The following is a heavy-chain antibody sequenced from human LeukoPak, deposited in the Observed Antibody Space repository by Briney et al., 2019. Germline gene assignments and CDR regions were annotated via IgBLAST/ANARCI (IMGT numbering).Heavy chain of an antibody. CDR3: ARSIFGVVGGGYYYYYYMDV. CDR2: IYTSGST. D-gene: IGHD3-3*01. V-gene: IGHV4-61*02. CDR1: GGSISSGSYY. J-gene: IGHJ6*03. Sequence: SETLSLTCTVSGGSISSGSYYWSWIRQPAGKGLEWIGRIYTSGSTNYNPSLKSRVTISVDTSKNQFSLKLSSVTAADTAVYYCARSIFGVVGGGYYYYYYMDVWGKGTTVTVSS.